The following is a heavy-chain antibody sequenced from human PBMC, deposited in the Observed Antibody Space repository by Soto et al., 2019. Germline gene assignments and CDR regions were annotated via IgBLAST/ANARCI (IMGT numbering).Heavy chain of an antibody. CDR2: IHYSGTT. CDR3: ARQLQYCSGDTCYSQFDY. J-gene: IGHJ4*02. D-gene: IGHD2-15*01. V-gene: IGHV4-39*01. CDR1: GCSIRNSNYY. Sequence: SETLSLTCTVSGCSIRNSNYYWGWIRQPPGKGLEWIGGIHYSGTTYYNPSLKSRVTISVDTSKTQFSLKLSSLTAADTAVYYCARQLQYCSGDTCYSQFDYWGQGTLVTVSS.